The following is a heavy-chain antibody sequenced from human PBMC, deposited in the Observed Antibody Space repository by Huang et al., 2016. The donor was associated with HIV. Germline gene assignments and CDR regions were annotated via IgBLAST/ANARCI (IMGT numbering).Heavy chain of an antibody. D-gene: IGHD3-22*01. J-gene: IGHJ4*02. CDR3: ARTEMEYYYGSSGYYPDY. CDR1: GFDFSKYS. CDR2: ISGTSSNI. V-gene: IGHV3-48*01. Sequence: EVQLVESGGALVQPGGSLKLSCVVSGFDFSKYSLNWVRPAPGKGLEWFSYISGTSSNIYYADSVKGRFTISRDNAKNSVFLQMRSLRAEDTALYYCARTEMEYYYGSSGYYPDYWGQGTQVTVSS.